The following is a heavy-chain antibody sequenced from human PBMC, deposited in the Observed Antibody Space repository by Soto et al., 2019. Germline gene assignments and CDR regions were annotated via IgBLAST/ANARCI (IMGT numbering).Heavy chain of an antibody. CDR1: GGSISSSSYY. Sequence: QVQLQESGPGLVKPSETLSLTCTVSGGSISSSSYYWGWIRQPPGKGLEWIGSIFYSGSTYYNPSLQSRVTISVDTSTNQFSLKLRSVTAADTAVYYCARIVRGIVITYYYRDVWGESTTVTVSS. CDR3: ARIVRGIVITYYYRDV. CDR2: IFYSGST. V-gene: IGHV4-39*01. J-gene: IGHJ6*03. D-gene: IGHD2-21*01.